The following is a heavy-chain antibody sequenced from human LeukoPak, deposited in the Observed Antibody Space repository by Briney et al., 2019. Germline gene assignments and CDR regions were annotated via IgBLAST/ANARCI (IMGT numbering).Heavy chain of an antibody. D-gene: IGHD6-19*01. V-gene: IGHV3-23*01. CDR1: GFTLNSYA. Sequence: GGSLRLSCAASGFTLNSYAMYWVRQAPGKGLEWVSGIFGSGGSAHYADSVKGRFAISRDNSKNRAYLQMNSLRAEDTAVYYCAKTATGYSSGHYPGWPVDYWGQGTLVTVSS. CDR2: IFGSGGSA. CDR3: AKTATGYSSGHYPGWPVDY. J-gene: IGHJ4*02.